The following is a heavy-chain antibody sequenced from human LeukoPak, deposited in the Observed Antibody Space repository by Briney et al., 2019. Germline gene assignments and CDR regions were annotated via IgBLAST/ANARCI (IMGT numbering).Heavy chain of an antibody. D-gene: IGHD5-18*01. J-gene: IGHJ4*02. CDR3: ARAGGYSYGYLDY. V-gene: IGHV4-34*01. CDR2: INHSGST. Sequence: PSETLSLTCAVYGGSFSGYYWSWIRQPPGKGLEWIGEINHSGSTYYNPSLKSRVTISVDTSKNQFSLKLSSVTAADTAVYYCARAGGYSYGYLDYWGQGTLVTVSS. CDR1: GGSFSGYY.